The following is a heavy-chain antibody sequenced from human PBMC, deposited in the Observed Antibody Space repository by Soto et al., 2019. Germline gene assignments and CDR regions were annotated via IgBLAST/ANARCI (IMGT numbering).Heavy chain of an antibody. D-gene: IGHD3-9*01. J-gene: IGHJ4*02. CDR1: GGSFSCYY. CDR2: INHSGST. V-gene: IGHV4-34*01. CDR3: ASREVLRYFDWSPRPSYFDY. Sequence: PSETLSLTCAVYGGSFSCYYWIWIRQPPGKGLEWIGEINHSGSTNYNPSLKSRVTISVDTSKNQFSLKLSSVTAADTAVYYCASREVLRYFDWSPRPSYFDYWGQGTLVTVSS.